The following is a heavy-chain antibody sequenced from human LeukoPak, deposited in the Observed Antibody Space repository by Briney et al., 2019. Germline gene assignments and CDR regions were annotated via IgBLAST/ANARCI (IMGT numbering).Heavy chain of an antibody. CDR1: GFTVSSNY. Sequence: GGSLRLSCAASGFTVSSNYMSWVRQAPGKGLEWVSVIYSGGSTYYADSVKGRFTISRDNSKNTLYLQTNSLRAEDTAVYYCARVVPVAGTDYWGQGTLVTVSS. J-gene: IGHJ4*02. CDR2: IYSGGST. D-gene: IGHD6-19*01. CDR3: ARVVPVAGTDY. V-gene: IGHV3-53*01.